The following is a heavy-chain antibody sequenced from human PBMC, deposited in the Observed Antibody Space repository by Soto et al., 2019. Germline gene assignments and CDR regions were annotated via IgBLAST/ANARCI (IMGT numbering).Heavy chain of an antibody. J-gene: IGHJ4*02. V-gene: IGHV1-18*01. CDR3: ARDQDGDNIEY. D-gene: IGHD2-21*02. Sequence: ASVKVSCKASGYTFTSYGISWVRQAPGQGLEWLGGISPEDGDTIYAQKFQDRLTMTTDTSTSTAYMELRRLRSDDTAVYYCARDQDGDNIEYWGQGTMVTVSS. CDR1: GYTFTSYG. CDR2: ISPEDGDT.